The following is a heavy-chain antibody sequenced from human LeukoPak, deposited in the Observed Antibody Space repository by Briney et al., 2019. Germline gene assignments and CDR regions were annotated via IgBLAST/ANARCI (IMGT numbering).Heavy chain of an antibody. V-gene: IGHV3-48*04. D-gene: IGHD5-18*01. CDR2: ISWNSGSI. CDR1: GFTFSSYS. J-gene: IGHJ4*02. CDR3: ASEFSYGTPPNDY. Sequence: QAGGSLRLSCAASGFTFSSYSMNWVRQAPGKGLEWVSGISWNSGSIGYADSVKGRFTISRDNAKNSLYLQMNSLRAEDTAVYYCASEFSYGTPPNDYWGQGTLVTVSS.